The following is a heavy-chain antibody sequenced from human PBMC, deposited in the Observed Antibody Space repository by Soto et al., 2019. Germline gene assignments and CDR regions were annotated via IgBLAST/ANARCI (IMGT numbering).Heavy chain of an antibody. CDR1: GFTFNTHW. CDR2: IYFDGITT. CDR3: ARGGAMGVDY. J-gene: IGHJ4*02. D-gene: IGHD1-26*01. Sequence: EVQLVESGGGVVQPGGSLRLSCTASGFTFNTHWMHWFRQSPGKGLVWVSRIYFDGITTNYAVSVKGRLTVSRDNAKNTVYLHVNTLRDEDPAVYYWARGGAMGVDYWGQGTLVTVSS. V-gene: IGHV3-74*01.